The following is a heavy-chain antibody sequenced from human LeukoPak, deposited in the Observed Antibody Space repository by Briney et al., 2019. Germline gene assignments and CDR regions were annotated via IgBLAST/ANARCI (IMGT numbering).Heavy chain of an antibody. CDR2: ISYDGSNK. Sequence: GRSLRLSCAASGFTFTSYAMHWVRQAPGKGLEWVAVISYDGSNKYYADSVKGRFTISRDNSENTLYVQMNSLRAEDTAVYYCARAMGATIAAAVYWYFDLWGRGTLVTVSS. D-gene: IGHD6-13*01. CDR1: GFTFTSYA. V-gene: IGHV3-30-3*01. CDR3: ARAMGATIAAAVYWYFDL. J-gene: IGHJ2*01.